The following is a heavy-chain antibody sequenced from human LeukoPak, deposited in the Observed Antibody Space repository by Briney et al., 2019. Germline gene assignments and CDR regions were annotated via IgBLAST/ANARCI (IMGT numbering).Heavy chain of an antibody. D-gene: IGHD5-12*01. CDR3: ARGGDSGVFDY. CDR1: GFTFSSYS. Sequence: GGSLRLSCAASGFTFSSYSMNWVRQAPGKGLEWVSSISSSSSYIYYADSVKGRFTISRDNARNSLYLQMNSLGAEDTAVYYCARGGDSGVFDYWGQGTLVTVSS. CDR2: ISSSSSYI. J-gene: IGHJ4*02. V-gene: IGHV3-21*06.